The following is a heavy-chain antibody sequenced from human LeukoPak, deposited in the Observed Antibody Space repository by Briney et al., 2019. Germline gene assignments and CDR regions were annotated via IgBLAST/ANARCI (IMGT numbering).Heavy chain of an antibody. V-gene: IGHV1-69*13. D-gene: IGHD3-10*01. Sequence: SVKVSCKASGGTFSSYAISWVRQAPGQGLEWMGGIIPIFGTANYAQKFQGRVTITADESTSTAYMELSSLRSEDTAVYYCAKGALTMVRGVTPNYFDDWGHGTLVSVSS. CDR1: GGTFSSYA. CDR3: AKGALTMVRGVTPNYFDD. J-gene: IGHJ4*01. CDR2: IIPIFGTA.